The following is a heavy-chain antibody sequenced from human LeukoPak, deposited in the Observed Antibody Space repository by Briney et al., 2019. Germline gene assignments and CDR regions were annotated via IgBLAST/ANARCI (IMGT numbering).Heavy chain of an antibody. D-gene: IGHD6-6*01. Sequence: SQTLSLTCAISGDSVSSNSAAWNWIRQSPSRGLEWLGRTYCRSKWYNDYAVSVKSRITINPGTSKNQFSLQLNSVTPEDTAVYYCARENEKGEYSSSPPWFDPWGQGTLVTVSS. J-gene: IGHJ5*02. CDR2: TYCRSKWYN. CDR1: GDSVSSNSAA. V-gene: IGHV6-1*01. CDR3: ARENEKGEYSSSPPWFDP.